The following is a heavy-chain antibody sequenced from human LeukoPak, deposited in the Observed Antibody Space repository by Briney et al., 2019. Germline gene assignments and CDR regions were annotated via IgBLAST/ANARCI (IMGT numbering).Heavy chain of an antibody. J-gene: IGHJ4*02. Sequence: PGGSLRLSCAASGFTFSSYAMSWVRQAPGKGLEWVANINQDGSEKYYVDSMKGRFTISRDNAKNSLYLHINSLRVEDTAVYYCARDFPYYYDSSGYETPYYFDYWGQGTLVTVSS. CDR1: GFTFSSYA. V-gene: IGHV3-7*01. CDR3: ARDFPYYYDSSGYETPYYFDY. D-gene: IGHD3-22*01. CDR2: INQDGSEK.